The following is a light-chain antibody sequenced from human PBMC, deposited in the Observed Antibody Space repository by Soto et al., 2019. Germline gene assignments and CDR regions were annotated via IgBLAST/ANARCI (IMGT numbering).Light chain of an antibody. Sequence: QSVLTQPASVSGSPGQSITISCTGTSSDVGGYNYVSWYRQHPGKAPKLMIYDVSNRPSGVSNRFSGSKSGNTASLTISGLQAEDEADYYCSSYTSSSTPHYVFGTGTKVTVL. CDR3: SSYTSSSTPHYV. CDR2: DVS. V-gene: IGLV2-14*01. J-gene: IGLJ1*01. CDR1: SSDVGGYNY.